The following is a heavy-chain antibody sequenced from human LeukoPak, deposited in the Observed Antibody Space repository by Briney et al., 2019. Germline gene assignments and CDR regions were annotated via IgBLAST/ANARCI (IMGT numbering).Heavy chain of an antibody. CDR2: ISYDGSNE. V-gene: IGHV3-30-3*01. D-gene: IGHD3-22*01. CDR3: ASTPYYYDSSGRGAFDI. CDR1: GFTFSSYA. Sequence: HPGGSLRLSCAASGFTFSSYAMHWVRQAPGKGLEWVAVISYDGSNEYYADSVKGRFTISRDNSKNTLYLQMNSLRAEDTAVYYCASTPYYYDSSGRGAFDIWGQGTMVTVSS. J-gene: IGHJ3*02.